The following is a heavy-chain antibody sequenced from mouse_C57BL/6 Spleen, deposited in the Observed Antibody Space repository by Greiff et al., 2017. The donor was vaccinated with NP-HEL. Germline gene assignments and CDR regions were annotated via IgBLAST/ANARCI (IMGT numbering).Heavy chain of an antibody. CDR3: ARPGLGRKDYLDY. CDR2: ISSGSSTI. CDR1: GFTFSDYG. D-gene: IGHD3-3*01. J-gene: IGHJ2*01. Sequence: VQLKESGGGLVKPGGSLKLSCAASGFTFSDYGMHWVRQAPEKGLEWVAYISSGSSTIYYADTVKGRFTISRDNAKNTLFLQMTSLRSEDTAMDYCARPGLGRKDYLDYWGQGTTLTVSS. V-gene: IGHV5-17*01.